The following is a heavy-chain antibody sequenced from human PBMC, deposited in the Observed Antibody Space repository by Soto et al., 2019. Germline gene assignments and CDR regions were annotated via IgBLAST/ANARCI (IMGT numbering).Heavy chain of an antibody. V-gene: IGHV2-26*01. CDR3: ARHGRGVGARPLDY. CDR2: IFSNDEK. D-gene: IGHD1-26*01. Sequence: QVTLKESGPVLVKPTETLTLTCTVSGFSLSNARMGVSWIRQPPGKALEWLAHIFSNDEKSYSTSLKSRLTNSKDTSKSHVVPTLTNMDPVDTATSYCARHGRGVGARPLDYRGQGTLVTVSS. J-gene: IGHJ4*02. CDR1: GFSLSNARMG.